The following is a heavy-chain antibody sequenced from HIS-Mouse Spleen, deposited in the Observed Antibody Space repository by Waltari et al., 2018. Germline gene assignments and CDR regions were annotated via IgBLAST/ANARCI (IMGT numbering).Heavy chain of an antibody. J-gene: IGHJ2*01. V-gene: IGHV4-39*07. Sequence: QLQLQESGPGLVQPSEPLSLTCTVSGGAISGSGYYWGWIRQPPGKGLEWSGSIYYSGSTYYNPSLKSRVTISVDTSKNQFSLKLSSVTAADTAVYYCAREIPYSSSWYDWYFDLWGRGTLVTVSS. CDR2: IYYSGST. D-gene: IGHD6-13*01. CDR1: GGAISGSGYY. CDR3: AREIPYSSSWYDWYFDL.